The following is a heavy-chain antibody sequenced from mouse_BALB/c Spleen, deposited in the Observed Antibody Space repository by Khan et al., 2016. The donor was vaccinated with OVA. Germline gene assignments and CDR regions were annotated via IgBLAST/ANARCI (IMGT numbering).Heavy chain of an antibody. Sequence: EVELVESGGDLVKPGGSLKLSCTAPGFTFSTYGMSWVRQSPDKRLEWVATISSGGSYTYYPDNVKGRFTISRENAKNTLYLQMSSLKSEDTAMYYCARLAYYYNSEGFAYWGQGTLVTVSA. D-gene: IGHD1-1*01. CDR2: ISSGGSYT. J-gene: IGHJ3*01. V-gene: IGHV5-6*01. CDR3: ARLAYYYNSEGFAY. CDR1: GFTFSTYG.